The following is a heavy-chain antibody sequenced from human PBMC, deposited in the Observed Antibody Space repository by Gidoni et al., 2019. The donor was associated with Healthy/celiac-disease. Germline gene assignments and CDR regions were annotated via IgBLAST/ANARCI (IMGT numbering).Heavy chain of an antibody. CDR2: ISWNSGSI. Sequence: EVQLVVSGGGLVQPGRSLRLSCAASGFTFDDYAMHWVRQAPGKGLEWVAGISWNSGSIGYADSVKGRFTISRDNAKNSLYLQMNSLRAEDTALYYCAKVSCSGGSCYSFDYWGQGTLVTVSS. CDR3: AKVSCSGGSCYSFDY. J-gene: IGHJ4*02. D-gene: IGHD2-15*01. V-gene: IGHV3-9*01. CDR1: GFTFDDYA.